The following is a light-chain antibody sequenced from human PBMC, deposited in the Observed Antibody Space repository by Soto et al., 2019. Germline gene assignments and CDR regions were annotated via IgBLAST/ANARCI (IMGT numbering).Light chain of an antibody. Sequence: QSVLTQPPSVSGAPGQRVTISCTGSSSNIGAGYDVQWYQQLPGIAPKLLIYGKNSRPSGVPDRFSGSKSGTSATLGITGIQTGEEADYYCGTWDSSLSGYVFGTGTKVTV. CDR1: SSNIGAGYD. CDR2: GKN. CDR3: GTWDSSLSGYV. J-gene: IGLJ1*01. V-gene: IGLV1-40*01.